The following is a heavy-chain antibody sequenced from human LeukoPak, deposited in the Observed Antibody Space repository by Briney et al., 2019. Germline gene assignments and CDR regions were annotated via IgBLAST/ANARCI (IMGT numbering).Heavy chain of an antibody. V-gene: IGHV1-2*02. CDR3: ASQQLGYYYYMDV. D-gene: IGHD6-13*01. CDR2: INPNSGGT. J-gene: IGHJ6*03. Sequence: ASVKVSCKASGYTFTGYYMHWVRQAPGQGLEWMGWINPNSGGTNYAQKFQGRVTMTRDTSISTAHMELSRLRSDDTAVYYCASQQLGYYYYMDVWGKGTTVTVSS. CDR1: GYTFTGYY.